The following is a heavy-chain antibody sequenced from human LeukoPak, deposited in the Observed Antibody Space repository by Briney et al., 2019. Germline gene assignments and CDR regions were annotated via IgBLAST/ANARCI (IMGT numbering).Heavy chain of an antibody. V-gene: IGHV3-48*02. D-gene: IGHD3-16*02. J-gene: IGHJ4*02. CDR1: GFTFSTYN. CDR3: ARNPAVIGDY. CDR2: ISSGSRII. Sequence: GSLRLSCAASGFTFSTYNMNWVGQAPGTRLEWVSFISSGSRIIYYADSVKGRFTVSRDNAMNSLYLQMNSLRDEDTAVYYCARNPAVIGDYWGQGTPVTVSP.